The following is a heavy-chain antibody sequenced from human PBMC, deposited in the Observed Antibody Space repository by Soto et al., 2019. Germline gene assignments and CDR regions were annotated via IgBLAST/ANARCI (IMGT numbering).Heavy chain of an antibody. V-gene: IGHV3-30-3*01. D-gene: IGHD2-15*01. CDR1: GFIFSSYA. J-gene: IGHJ6*02. CDR3: ARTGLLHGMDV. Sequence: QVQLVESGGGVVQPGRSLRLSCAASGFIFSSYAMHWVRQAPGKGLEWVAVISYDGSNKYYADSVKGRFTIPRDNSKNTLYLQMNSLRADDTAVYYCARTGLLHGMDVWGQGTTVTVSS. CDR2: ISYDGSNK.